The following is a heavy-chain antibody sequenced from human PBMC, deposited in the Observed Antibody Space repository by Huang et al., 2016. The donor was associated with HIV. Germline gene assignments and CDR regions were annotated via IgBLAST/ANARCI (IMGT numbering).Heavy chain of an antibody. CDR3: SKSFGGYDWDDDAFDI. Sequence: AMTWYRQAPGKGLEWVGFIRSKAYGGTTEYAASVKGRFSISRDDFKSITYLEMSSLKTEVTAIYYCSKSFGGYDWDDDAFDIWGQGTMVIVS. CDR1: A. D-gene: IGHD5-12*01. V-gene: IGHV3-49*03. J-gene: IGHJ3*02. CDR2: IRSKAYGGTT.